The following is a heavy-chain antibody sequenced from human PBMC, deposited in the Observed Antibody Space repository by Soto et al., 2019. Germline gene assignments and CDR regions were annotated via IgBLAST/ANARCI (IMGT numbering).Heavy chain of an antibody. V-gene: IGHV3-23*01. D-gene: IGHD4-17*01. CDR2: TSGSGGTT. CDR1: GFTFSSYD. Sequence: GESLRLSCAASGFTFSSYDMSWVRQAPGKGLEWVSATSGSGGTTYYADSVKRRFTISSANSKNTLYLQMNSLSAEATAEYYCWKDGAYGDYGDYWGQGTLVTVSS. CDR3: WKDGAYGDYGDY. J-gene: IGHJ4*02.